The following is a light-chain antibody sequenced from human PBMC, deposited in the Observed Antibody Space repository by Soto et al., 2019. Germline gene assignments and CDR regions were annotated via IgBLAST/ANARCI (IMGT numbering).Light chain of an antibody. J-gene: IGKJ5*01. Sequence: IQMTQSPSSLSASVGDRVTITCRARQNINSYLNWYQQKPGKAPKLLIYEASSLQSGVPSRFSGSGSGTEFALTISGLQPDDFASYYCQQYNSYPITFGQGTRLEI. CDR2: EAS. CDR3: QQYNSYPIT. CDR1: QNINSY. V-gene: IGKV1-13*02.